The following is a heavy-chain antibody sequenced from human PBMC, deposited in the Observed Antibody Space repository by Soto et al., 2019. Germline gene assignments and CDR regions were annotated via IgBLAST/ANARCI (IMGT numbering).Heavy chain of an antibody. J-gene: IGHJ6*02. D-gene: IGHD3-10*01. V-gene: IGHV1-69*13. Sequence: SVKVSCKASGGTFISYAISWVRQAPGQGLEWMGGIIPIFGTANYAQKFQGRVTITADESTSTAYMELSSLRSEDTAVYYCAREGGGFTMVQTKWDYNALDVWGQGTTVTVSS. CDR1: GGTFISYA. CDR3: AREGGGFTMVQTKWDYNALDV. CDR2: IIPIFGTA.